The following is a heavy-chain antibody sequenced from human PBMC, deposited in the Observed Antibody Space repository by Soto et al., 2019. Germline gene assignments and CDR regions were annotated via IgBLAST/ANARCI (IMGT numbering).Heavy chain of an antibody. CDR1: GFTFSNYA. J-gene: IGHJ4*02. D-gene: IGHD6-13*01. Sequence: QVQLVESEGGVVQPGRSLKLSCAASGFTFSNYAIHWVRQAPGKGLEWVAVIASDGKDKRYADSVKGRFTISRDNSKNTVYLQMNSLRGEDTAVYYCAKDGAIAAADYFFDYWGQGSLVTVSS. V-gene: IGHV3-30*18. CDR2: IASDGKDK. CDR3: AKDGAIAAADYFFDY.